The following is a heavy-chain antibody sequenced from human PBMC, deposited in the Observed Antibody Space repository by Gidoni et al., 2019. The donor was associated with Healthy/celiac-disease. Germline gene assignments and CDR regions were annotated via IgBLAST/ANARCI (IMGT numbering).Heavy chain of an antibody. Sequence: EVQLLESGGGLVQPGGSLRLSCAASGFTVSSYAMSWVRQAPGKGLEWVAAISVSGGSTYYADSVKGRFTISRDNSKNTLYLQMNSLRAEDTAVYYCAKDRPYYYGSGSSINWFDPWGQGTLVTVSS. CDR2: ISVSGGST. D-gene: IGHD3-10*01. CDR1: GFTVSSYA. V-gene: IGHV3-23*01. J-gene: IGHJ5*02. CDR3: AKDRPYYYGSGSSINWFDP.